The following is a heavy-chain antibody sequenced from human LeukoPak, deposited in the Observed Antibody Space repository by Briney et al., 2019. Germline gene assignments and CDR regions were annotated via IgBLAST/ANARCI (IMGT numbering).Heavy chain of an antibody. CDR2: ISDSGGRT. CDR3: AKGLISAYYFDY. CDR1: GFAFSSYA. D-gene: IGHD3-22*01. J-gene: IGHJ4*02. V-gene: IGHV3-23*01. Sequence: PGGSLKLSCAASGFAFSSYAMSWVRQAPGEGLEWVSSISDSGGRTYYADSVKGRLTISRDNSKNTLYLQMNSLRAEDTAVYYCAKGLISAYYFDYWGQGTLVTVSS.